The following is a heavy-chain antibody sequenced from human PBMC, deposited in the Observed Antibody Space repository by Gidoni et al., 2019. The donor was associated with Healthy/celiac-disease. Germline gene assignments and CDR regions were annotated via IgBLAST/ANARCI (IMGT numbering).Heavy chain of an antibody. CDR2: ISSSSSTI. CDR1: GFTFSSYS. J-gene: IGHJ4*02. Sequence: EVQLVESGGGLVQPGGSLRLSCAASGFTFSSYSMNWVRQAPGKGLEWVSYISSSSSTIYYADSVKGRFTISRDNAKNSLYLQMNSLRAEDTAVYYCARQRYSFTPVYFDYWGQGTLVTVSS. V-gene: IGHV3-48*04. D-gene: IGHD5-18*01. CDR3: ARQRYSFTPVYFDY.